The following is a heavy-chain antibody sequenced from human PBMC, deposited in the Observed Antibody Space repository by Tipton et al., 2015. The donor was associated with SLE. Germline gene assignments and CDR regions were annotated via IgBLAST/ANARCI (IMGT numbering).Heavy chain of an antibody. CDR3: ASSGLEPDQDYYYYMDV. J-gene: IGHJ6*03. CDR2: INHSGST. CDR1: GDSMNYYY. D-gene: IGHD1-1*01. Sequence: TLSLTCTVSGDSMNYYYWSWIRQPPGKGLEWIGEINHSGSTNYNPSLKSRVTISVDTSKNQFSLKLSSVTAADTAVYYCASSGLEPDQDYYYYMDVWGKGTTVTVSS. V-gene: IGHV4-34*01.